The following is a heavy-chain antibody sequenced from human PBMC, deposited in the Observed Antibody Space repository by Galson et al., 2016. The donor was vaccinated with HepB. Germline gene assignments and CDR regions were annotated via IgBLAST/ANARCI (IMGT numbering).Heavy chain of an antibody. D-gene: IGHD2-21*02. CDR2: IHHTRVT. J-gene: IGHJ4*02. CDR3: ARIAMTTINYYFDY. Sequence: TLSLTCAVSGGSITRGDFSWSWIRQPPGKGLEWIGYIHHTRVTYYNSSLQSRVTLSVDRSKNQFSLTVNSVTAADTAVYYCARIAMTTINYYFDYWGQGTLVTVSS. CDR1: GGSITRGDFS. V-gene: IGHV4-30-2*01.